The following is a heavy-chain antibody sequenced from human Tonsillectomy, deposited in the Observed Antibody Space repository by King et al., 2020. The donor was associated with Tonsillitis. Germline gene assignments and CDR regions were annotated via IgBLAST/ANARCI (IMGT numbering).Heavy chain of an antibody. V-gene: IGHV4-4*07. D-gene: IGHD1-26*01. Sequence: VQLQESGPGLVKPSETLSLTCTVSGGSISSYYWSWIRQPAGKGLEGVWRIFTRGSTNYNPPLKSRVPMSVDTSKNQFSLKRSSVTAADTAVYYCARVAEYSGSSFDYWGQGTLVTVSS. CDR3: ARVAEYSGSSFDY. J-gene: IGHJ4*02. CDR2: IFTRGST. CDR1: GGSISSYY.